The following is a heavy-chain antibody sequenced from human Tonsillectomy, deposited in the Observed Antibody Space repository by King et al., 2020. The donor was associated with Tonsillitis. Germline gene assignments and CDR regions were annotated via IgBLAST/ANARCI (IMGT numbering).Heavy chain of an antibody. CDR1: GYKFTNYG. D-gene: IGHD5-24*01. CDR3: ARTGRDGYGYNDYSHYGIDV. CDR2: INAYNDNT. V-gene: IGHV1-18*04. Sequence: QLVQSGGELKKPGASVKVSCKASGYKFTNYGIAWVRQAPGQGLEWMGWINAYNDNTDYAQKLQGRVTMTTDRSTTTVYMELRTLRSDDTAVYFCARTGRDGYGYNDYSHYGIDVWGQGTTVTVSS. J-gene: IGHJ6*02.